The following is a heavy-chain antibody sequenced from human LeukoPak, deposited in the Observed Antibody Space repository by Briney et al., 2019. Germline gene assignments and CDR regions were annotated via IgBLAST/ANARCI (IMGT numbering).Heavy chain of an antibody. CDR3: FRGAGVNDAFDI. D-gene: IGHD1-26*01. CDR1: GFTFSDFY. J-gene: IGHJ3*02. V-gene: IGHV3-11*01. Sequence: GGSLRLSCAVSGFTFSDFYMSWIRQSPGKGLEWISYISTGDNSVYYADSVKGRFTISRDNSKNTLYLQMNSLRAEDTAVYYCFRGAGVNDAFDIWGQGTMVTVSS. CDR2: ISTGDNSV.